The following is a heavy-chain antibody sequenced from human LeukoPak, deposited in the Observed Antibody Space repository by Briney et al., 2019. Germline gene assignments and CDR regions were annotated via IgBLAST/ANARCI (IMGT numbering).Heavy chain of an antibody. J-gene: IGHJ6*03. V-gene: IGHV1-18*04. CDR3: ANVAKGRYSFYYMDA. CDR2: ISPYSAYT. CDR1: GDATNTYG. Sequence: ASVKVSCKASGDATNTYGIAWVRQAPGQGLQWIGWISPYSAYTKYADALQGRVTMTTDTSTTTSYMELRSLRPDDTAVYFCANVAKGRYSFYYMDAWGTGTTVTVS.